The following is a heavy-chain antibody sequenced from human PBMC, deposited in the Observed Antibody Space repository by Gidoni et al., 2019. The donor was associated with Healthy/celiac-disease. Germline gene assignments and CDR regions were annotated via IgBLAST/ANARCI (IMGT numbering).Heavy chain of an antibody. CDR3: ARDAIICSSTSCRGWFDP. J-gene: IGHJ5*02. CDR1: GGSISSSNW. CDR2: IYHSGST. D-gene: IGHD2-2*01. V-gene: IGHV4-4*02. Sequence: QVQLQESGQGLVKPSGTLSLTCAVSGGSISSSNWWSWVRQPPGKGLEWIGEIYHSGSTNYNPSLKSRVTISVDKSKNQFSLKLSSVTAADTAVYYCARDAIICSSTSCRGWFDPWGQGTLVTVSS.